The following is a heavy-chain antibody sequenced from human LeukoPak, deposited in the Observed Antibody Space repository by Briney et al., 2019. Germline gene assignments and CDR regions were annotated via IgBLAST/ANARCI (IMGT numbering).Heavy chain of an antibody. CDR3: ASLSYGSLFVY. CDR2: IYNDFST. J-gene: IGHJ4*02. D-gene: IGHD5-18*01. CDR1: GFTVSSNY. Sequence: GGSLRLSCAASGFTVSSNYMTWVRQAPGKGLEWVSIIYNDFSTYYADSVKGRFTISRDNSKNTLYIQMNSLRAEDTAVYYCASLSYGSLFVYWGQGTLVTVSS. V-gene: IGHV3-66*01.